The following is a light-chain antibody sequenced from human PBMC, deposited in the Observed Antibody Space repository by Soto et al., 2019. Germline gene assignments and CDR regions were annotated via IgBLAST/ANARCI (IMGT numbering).Light chain of an antibody. V-gene: IGKV3-20*01. CDR3: QQYGSAPRT. Sequence: ESVLTQSPGTLSLSPGERAILSCRARQSVSSDSLAWYRQKPGQAPRLLVYDASSRATGIPDRFSGSGSGTDFTLTISRLEPEDFAVYYCQQYGSAPRTFGQGTKVEIK. CDR1: QSVSSDS. J-gene: IGKJ1*01. CDR2: DAS.